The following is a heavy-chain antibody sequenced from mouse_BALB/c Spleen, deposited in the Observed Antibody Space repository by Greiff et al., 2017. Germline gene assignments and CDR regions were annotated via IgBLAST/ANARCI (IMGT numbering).Heavy chain of an antibody. CDR2: ISYSGST. V-gene: IGHV3-8*02. Sequence: EVKLMESGPSLVKPSQTLSLTCSVTGDSITSGYWNWIRKFPGNKLEYMGYISYSGSTYYNPSLKSRISITRDTSKNQYYLQLNSVTTEDTATYYCARRYGNGPYWYFDVWGAGTTVTVSS. D-gene: IGHD2-1*01. CDR3: ARRYGNGPYWYFDV. CDR1: GDSITSGY. J-gene: IGHJ1*01.